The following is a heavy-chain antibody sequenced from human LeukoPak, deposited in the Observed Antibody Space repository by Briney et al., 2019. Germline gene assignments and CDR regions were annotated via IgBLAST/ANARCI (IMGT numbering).Heavy chain of an antibody. CDR1: GGTFSSYA. Sequence: GASVKVSCKASGGTFSSYAISWVRQAPGQGLEWMGRIIPILGIANYARKFQGRVTITADKSTSTAYMELSSLRSEDTAVYYCARTYYDSSGYPRGYYFDYWGQGTLVTVSS. V-gene: IGHV1-69*04. J-gene: IGHJ4*02. D-gene: IGHD3-22*01. CDR2: IIPILGIA. CDR3: ARTYYDSSGYPRGYYFDY.